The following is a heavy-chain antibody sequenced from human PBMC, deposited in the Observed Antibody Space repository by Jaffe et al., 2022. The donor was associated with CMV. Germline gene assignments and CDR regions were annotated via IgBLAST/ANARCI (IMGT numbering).Heavy chain of an antibody. CDR1: GGSISNYY. CDR3: ARRSGTVKAGDAFDI. V-gene: IGHV4-4*07. CDR2: IQPSGTT. J-gene: IGHJ3*02. D-gene: IGHD3-10*01. Sequence: QVQLQESGPGLVKPSETLSLTCTVSGGSISNYYWSWIRQPVGKGLEWIGRIQPSGTTNYNSSLSSRVTVSVDTSNNQFSLKLTSVTAADTAVYYCARRSGTVKAGDAFDIWGQGTMVNVFS.